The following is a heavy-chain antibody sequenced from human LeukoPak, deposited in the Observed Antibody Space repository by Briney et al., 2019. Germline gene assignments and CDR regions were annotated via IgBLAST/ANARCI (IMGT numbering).Heavy chain of an antibody. D-gene: IGHD3-9*01. V-gene: IGHV1-18*04. CDR1: GYTFTSYG. Sequence: GASVKVSCKASGYTFTSYGISWVRQAPGQGLEWMGWISAYNGNTNYAQKLQGRVTMTTDTSTSTAYMELRSLRSDDTAVCYCARDLLGSYYDILTGYYIPPFDYWGQGTLVTVSS. CDR2: ISAYNGNT. J-gene: IGHJ4*02. CDR3: ARDLLGSYYDILTGYYIPPFDY.